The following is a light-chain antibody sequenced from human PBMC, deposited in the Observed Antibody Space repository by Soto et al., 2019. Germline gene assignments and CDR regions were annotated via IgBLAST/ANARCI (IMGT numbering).Light chain of an antibody. J-gene: IGLJ1*01. CDR3: LSKTSSISYV. CDR1: TSDVGGYNY. Sequence: QSALTQPASVSGSPGQSITISCTGTTSDVGGYNYVSWYQLHPGKVPKLLIHEVSNRPSGVSNRFSGSKSGNTASLTISGLQAEDEADYYCLSKTSSISYVFGTGTKLTVL. CDR2: EVS. V-gene: IGLV2-14*01.